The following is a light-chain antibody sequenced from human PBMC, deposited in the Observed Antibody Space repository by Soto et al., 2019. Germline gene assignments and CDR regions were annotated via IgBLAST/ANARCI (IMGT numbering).Light chain of an antibody. J-gene: IGKJ4*01. V-gene: IGKV3-15*01. CDR2: GAS. CDR1: QSVSIN. Sequence: EIVMTQSPATLSVSPGERATLSCRASQSVSINLAWYQQKPGQAPSLLIYGASTRATGIPARFSGSGSGTEFTLTISSLQSEDFAVYYCQQYNSWPHTFGGGTKVEIK. CDR3: QQYNSWPHT.